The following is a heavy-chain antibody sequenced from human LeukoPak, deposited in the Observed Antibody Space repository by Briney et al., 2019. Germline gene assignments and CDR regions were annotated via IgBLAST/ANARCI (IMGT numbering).Heavy chain of an antibody. Sequence: GGSLRLSCAASGFTFSSYAMSWVRQAPGKGLEWVSGINNSGGSTYYADSVKGRFTISRDNSKNTLYLQMNSLRDEDTAVYYCAKASGYCSSTTSCYLYFDYWGREPWSPSPQ. V-gene: IGHV3-23*01. CDR2: INNSGGST. J-gene: IGHJ4*02. CDR1: GFTFSSYA. CDR3: AKASGYCSSTTSCYLYFDY. D-gene: IGHD2-2*01.